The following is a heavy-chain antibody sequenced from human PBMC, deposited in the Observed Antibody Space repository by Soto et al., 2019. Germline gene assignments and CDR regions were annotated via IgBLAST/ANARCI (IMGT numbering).Heavy chain of an antibody. CDR3: ARGLFSRIAAAGTRAFDI. J-gene: IGHJ3*02. CDR1: GGSFSGYY. Sequence: SETLSLTCAVYGGSFSGYYWSWIRQPPGKGLEWIGEINHSGSTNYNPSLKSRVTISVDTSKNQFSLKLSSVTAADTAVYYCARGLFSRIAAAGTRAFDIWGQGTMVTVSS. D-gene: IGHD6-13*01. V-gene: IGHV4-34*01. CDR2: INHSGST.